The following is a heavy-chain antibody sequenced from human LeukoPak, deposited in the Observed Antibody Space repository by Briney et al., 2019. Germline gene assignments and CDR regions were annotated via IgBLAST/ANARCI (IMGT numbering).Heavy chain of an antibody. CDR1: GYIFTSYV. CDR3: AIGYCSGGSCSDY. V-gene: IGHV1-69*13. CDR2: IIPIFGTA. Sequence: ASVKVSCKASGYIFTSYVLHWVRQAPGQGLEWMGGIIPIFGTANYAQKFQGRVTITADESTSTAHMELSSLRSEDTAVYYCAIGYCSGGSCSDYWGQGTLVTVSS. D-gene: IGHD2-15*01. J-gene: IGHJ4*02.